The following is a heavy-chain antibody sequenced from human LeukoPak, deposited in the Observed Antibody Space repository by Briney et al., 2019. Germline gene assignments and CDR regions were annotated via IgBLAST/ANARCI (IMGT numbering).Heavy chain of an antibody. CDR2: IRYDGSNT. Sequence: GGSLRLSCAASGFTFSSYGMHWVRQAPGKGLEWVALIRYDGSNTYYADSVKGRFTISRDNSKNTLYLQMNSLRAEDTAMYYCATRYYDSRGYYPYYWGQGTLVTVSS. V-gene: IGHV3-30*02. CDR3: ATRYYDSRGYYPYY. J-gene: IGHJ4*02. CDR1: GFTFSSYG. D-gene: IGHD3-22*01.